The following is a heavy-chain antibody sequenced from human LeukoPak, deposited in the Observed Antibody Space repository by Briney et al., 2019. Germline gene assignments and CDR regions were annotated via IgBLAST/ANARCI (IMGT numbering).Heavy chain of an antibody. D-gene: IGHD3-22*01. Sequence: TGGSLRLSCAASGFTVSSNYMSWVRQAPGKGLEWVSVIYSGGSTYYADSVKGRFTISRDNAKNSLYLQMNSLRAEDTAVYYCARRYDSSGYEAFDIWGQGTMVTVSS. J-gene: IGHJ3*02. CDR1: GFTVSSNY. V-gene: IGHV3-53*01. CDR3: ARRYDSSGYEAFDI. CDR2: IYSGGST.